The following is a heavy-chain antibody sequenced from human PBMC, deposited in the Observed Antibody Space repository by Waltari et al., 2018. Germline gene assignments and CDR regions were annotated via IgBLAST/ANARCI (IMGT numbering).Heavy chain of an antibody. CDR3: ARTSPVRFTYYYYYMDV. Sequence: QVQLVQPGAEVKKPGSSVKVCCTASGGTFSSYAISWVRQAPGQGLEWMGGIIPIFGTANYAQRSQGRVTITADESPSTAYMELSSLRSEDTAVYYCARTSPVRFTYYYYYMDVWGKGTTVTVSS. J-gene: IGHJ6*03. V-gene: IGHV1-69*01. CDR1: GGTFSSYA. CDR2: IIPIFGTA. D-gene: IGHD3-10*01.